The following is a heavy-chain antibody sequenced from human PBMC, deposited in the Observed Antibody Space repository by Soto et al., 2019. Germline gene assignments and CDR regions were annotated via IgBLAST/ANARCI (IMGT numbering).Heavy chain of an antibody. CDR2: ISCCGGSA. D-gene: IGHD6-19*01. V-gene: IGHV3-23*01. Sequence: EVQLLESGGGVVQPGGSLRLSCVASGFKVKKFAMAWVRQAAGEGLEWVSGISCCGGSASYADSVKGRFSIAREDSKNTVSLQLNSLRVEDTAQYYCAKADGQQWLIHHLDNWGQGTLVTVS. CDR3: AKADGQQWLIHHLDN. J-gene: IGHJ4*02. CDR1: GFKVKKFA.